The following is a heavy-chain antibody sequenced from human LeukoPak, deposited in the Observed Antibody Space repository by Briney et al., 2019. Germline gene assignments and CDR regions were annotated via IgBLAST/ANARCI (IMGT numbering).Heavy chain of an antibody. CDR1: GFTFSSYE. CDR2: ISSSGSTI. Sequence: PGGSLRLSCAASGFTFSSYEMNWVRQAPGKGLEWVSYISSSGSTIYYADSVKGRFIISRDNAKNSLYLQMNSLRAEDTAVYYCARDLGIAVAGIFDYWGQGTLVTVSS. J-gene: IGHJ4*02. D-gene: IGHD6-19*01. CDR3: ARDLGIAVAGIFDY. V-gene: IGHV3-48*03.